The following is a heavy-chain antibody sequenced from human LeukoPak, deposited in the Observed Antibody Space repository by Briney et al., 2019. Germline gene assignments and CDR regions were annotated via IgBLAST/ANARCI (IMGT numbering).Heavy chain of an antibody. CDR3: ARGYGSGSYGFDY. Sequence: PSETLSLTCTLSGGSFSSYYWSWIRQPPGKGLEWIGYIYYSGSTTYNPSLMSRVTISVDTSKNQFSLKLSSVTAADTAVDYCARGYGSGSYGFDYWGQGTLVTVSS. CDR2: IYYSGST. D-gene: IGHD3-10*01. V-gene: IGHV4-59*01. CDR1: GGSFSSYY. J-gene: IGHJ4*02.